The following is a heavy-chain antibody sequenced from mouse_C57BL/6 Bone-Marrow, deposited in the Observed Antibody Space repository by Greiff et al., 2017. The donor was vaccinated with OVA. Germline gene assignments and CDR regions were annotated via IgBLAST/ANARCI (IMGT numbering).Heavy chain of an antibody. V-gene: IGHV1-82*01. CDR2: IYPGDGDT. D-gene: IGHD4-1*01. CDR1: GYAFSSSW. J-gene: IGHJ4*01. CDR3: AREDWDRAMDY. Sequence: QVQLKQSGPELVKPGASVKISCKASGYAFSSSWMDWVQQRPGKGLEWIGRIYPGDGDTNYNGKFKGKATLTADKSSSTAYMQLSSLTSEDSAVYFCAREDWDRAMDYWGQGTSVTVSS.